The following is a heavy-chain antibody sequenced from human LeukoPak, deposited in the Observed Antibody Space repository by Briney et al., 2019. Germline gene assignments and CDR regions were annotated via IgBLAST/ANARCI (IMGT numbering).Heavy chain of an antibody. J-gene: IGHJ4*02. V-gene: IGHV1-18*01. Sequence: ASVKVSCKASGYTFTSYGISWVRQAPGQGLEWMGWISAYNGNTNYAQKLQGRVTMTTDTSTSTAYMELRSLSSADTAVYYCARGLACSSTSCSVQMDYWGQGTLVTVSS. D-gene: IGHD2-2*01. CDR1: GYTFTSYG. CDR3: ARGLACSSTSCSVQMDY. CDR2: ISAYNGNT.